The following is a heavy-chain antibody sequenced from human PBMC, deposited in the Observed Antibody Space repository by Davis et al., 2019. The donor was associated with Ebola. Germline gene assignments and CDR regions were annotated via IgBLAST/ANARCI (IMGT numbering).Heavy chain of an antibody. D-gene: IGHD6-25*01. CDR2: INPSGGKT. CDR1: GYTFTSYY. Sequence: ASVKVSCKASGYTFTSYYMHWVRQAPGQGLEWMGIINPSGGKTNYAQEFQDRVTMTSDTSTNTVYMELSSLRSGDTAVYYCAKDRSGDYADYWGQGTQVTVSS. V-gene: IGHV1-46*01. J-gene: IGHJ4*02. CDR3: AKDRSGDYADY.